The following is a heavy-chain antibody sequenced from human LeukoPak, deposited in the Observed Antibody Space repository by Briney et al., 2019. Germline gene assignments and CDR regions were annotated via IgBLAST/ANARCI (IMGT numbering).Heavy chain of an antibody. CDR1: GFTFSSCS. V-gene: IGHV3-21*01. CDR2: ISSSSSYI. D-gene: IGHD6-19*01. J-gene: IGHJ4*02. CDR3: ARDREPDSSGWYYFDY. Sequence: GGSLRLSCAASGFTFSSCSMNWVRQAPGKGLEWVSSISSSSSYIYYADSVKGRFTISRDNAKNSLYLQMNSLRAEDTAVYYCARDREPDSSGWYYFDYWGQGTLVTVSS.